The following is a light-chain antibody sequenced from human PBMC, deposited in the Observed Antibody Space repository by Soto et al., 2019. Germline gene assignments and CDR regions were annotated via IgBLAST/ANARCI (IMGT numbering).Light chain of an antibody. CDR1: QSISDV. J-gene: IGKJ1*01. V-gene: IGKV1-5*03. CDR2: KAS. CDR3: QQLNSYSRT. Sequence: IQLTQSPSTLSASVGDRVTITCRASQSISDVLAWYQQKPGKAPKLLIYKASSLESGVPSRFSGSGSGTEFTLTISSLQPDDFATYYCQQLNSYSRTFGQGTKVEIK.